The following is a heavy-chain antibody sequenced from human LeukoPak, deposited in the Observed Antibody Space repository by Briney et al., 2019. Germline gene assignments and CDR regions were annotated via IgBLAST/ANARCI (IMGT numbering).Heavy chain of an antibody. Sequence: PGGSLRLSCASSGFTVSSNNMSWVRQAPGKGLEWVSVIYSGGSTYYADSVKGRFTISRDNSKNTLYLQMDSLSAEDTAVYYCVKVDTWGQGTLVTVSS. CDR2: IYSGGST. J-gene: IGHJ4*02. CDR1: GFTVSSNN. D-gene: IGHD5-18*01. CDR3: VKVDT. V-gene: IGHV3-53*01.